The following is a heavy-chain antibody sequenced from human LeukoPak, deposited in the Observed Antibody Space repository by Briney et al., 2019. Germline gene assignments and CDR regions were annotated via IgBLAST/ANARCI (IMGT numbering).Heavy chain of an antibody. CDR1: GGSISSSSYY. D-gene: IGHD4-17*01. Sequence: PSETLSLTCIVSGGSISSSSYYWGWIRQPPGKGLEWIGSIFYTGDTYYNPSLMSRVTISLDTSRNQFSLNLSSLTAADTAVYYCARDDYGEPGWFDPWGQGTLVTVSS. V-gene: IGHV4-39*07. CDR2: IFYTGDT. J-gene: IGHJ5*02. CDR3: ARDDYGEPGWFDP.